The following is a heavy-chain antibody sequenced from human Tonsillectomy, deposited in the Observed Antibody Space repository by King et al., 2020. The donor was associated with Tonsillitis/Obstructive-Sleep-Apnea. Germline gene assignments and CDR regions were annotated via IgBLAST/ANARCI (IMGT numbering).Heavy chain of an antibody. Sequence: QLQESGPGLVRPSETLSLICTVSGGSISGYYWSWIRQPPGKGLEWIGYIDYSGSTKYNPSLKSRVTISVDTSKNQFSLRLSSVTAADTAVYYCAREGDDAFDIWGQGTMVTVSS. CDR3: AREGDDAFDI. CDR2: IDYSGST. J-gene: IGHJ3*02. CDR1: GGSISGYY. V-gene: IGHV4-59*01. D-gene: IGHD3-16*01.